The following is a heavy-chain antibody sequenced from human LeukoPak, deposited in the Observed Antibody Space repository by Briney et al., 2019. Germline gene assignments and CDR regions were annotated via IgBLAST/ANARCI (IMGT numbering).Heavy chain of an antibody. D-gene: IGHD6-6*01. CDR1: GFTFSSYA. CDR3: ARGVGSSSTLPY. Sequence: GGSLRLSCAASGFTFSSYAMSWVRQAPGKGLEWVSGISSSPISTYYADSVKGRFTISRDNSKNTLYLQMNSLRAEDTAVYYCARGVGSSSTLPYWGQGTLVTVSS. CDR2: ISSSPIST. J-gene: IGHJ4*02. V-gene: IGHV3-23*01.